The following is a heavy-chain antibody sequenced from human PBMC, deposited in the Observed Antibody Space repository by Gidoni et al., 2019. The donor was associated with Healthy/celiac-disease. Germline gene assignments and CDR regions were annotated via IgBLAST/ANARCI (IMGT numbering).Heavy chain of an antibody. CDR3: AKDWVGAISPAYFDY. J-gene: IGHJ4*02. V-gene: IGHV3-23*01. CDR2: ISGSGGST. Sequence: LEWVSAISGSGGSTYYADSVKGRFTISRDNSKNTLYLQMNSLRAEDTAVYYCAKDWVGAISPAYFDYWGQGTLVTVSS. D-gene: IGHD1-26*01.